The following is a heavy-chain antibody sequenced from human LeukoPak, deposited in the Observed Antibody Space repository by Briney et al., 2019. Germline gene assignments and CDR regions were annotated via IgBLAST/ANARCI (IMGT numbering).Heavy chain of an antibody. CDR3: ARRTRSFSHAYGDASYYYYMDV. V-gene: IGHV4-59*02. Sequence: SETLSLTCTVSGGSGSSDSWSWIRQPPGQGLEWIGSISYSGSTSYNPSLKSRVTISVDPSTSQLSLKLRSVTAADTAVYYFARRTRSFSHAYGDASYYYYMDVWGKGTTVIVS. D-gene: IGHD4/OR15-4a*01. CDR2: ISYSGST. CDR1: GGSGSSDS. J-gene: IGHJ6*03.